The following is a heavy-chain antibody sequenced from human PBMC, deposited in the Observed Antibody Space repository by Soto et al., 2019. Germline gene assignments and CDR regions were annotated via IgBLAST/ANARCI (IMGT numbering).Heavy chain of an antibody. V-gene: IGHV1-18*04. CDR3: ARVIAAAITNWFDP. D-gene: IGHD6-13*01. CDR1: SCTFTSYG. CDR2: ISAYNGNT. Sequence: PGGSLILSCASSCTFTSYGITWVRPAPGQGLEWMGWISAYNGNTNYAQKLQGRVTMTTDTSTSTAYMELRSLRSDDTAVYYCARVIAAAITNWFDPWGQGTLVTVSS. J-gene: IGHJ5*02.